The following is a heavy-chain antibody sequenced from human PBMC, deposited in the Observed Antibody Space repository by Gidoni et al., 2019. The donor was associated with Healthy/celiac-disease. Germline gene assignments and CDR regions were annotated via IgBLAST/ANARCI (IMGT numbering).Heavy chain of an antibody. CDR3: ARDRRYYYDSSGYYDY. J-gene: IGHJ4*02. CDR2: IYSGGST. D-gene: IGHD3-22*01. CDR1: GFTVSSNY. V-gene: IGHV3-53*01. Sequence: EVQLVESGGGLIQPGGSLRLSWAASGFTVSSNYMSWVRQAPGKGLEWVSVIYSGGSTYYADSVKGRFTISRDNSKNTLYLQMNSLRAEDTAVYYCARDRRYYYDSSGYYDYWGQGTLVTVSS.